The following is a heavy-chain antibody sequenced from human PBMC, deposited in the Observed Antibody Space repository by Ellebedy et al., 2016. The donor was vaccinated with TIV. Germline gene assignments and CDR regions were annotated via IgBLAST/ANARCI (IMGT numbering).Heavy chain of an antibody. D-gene: IGHD6-19*01. J-gene: IGHJ4*02. V-gene: IGHV4-39*01. CDR3: ASGEGLAVAVSLDY. CDR1: GGSISSSNYY. Sequence: MPSETLSLTCTVSGGSISSSNYYWGWTRQPPGKGLEWFGNIYSSGSTYFNPSLKSRVTISADTSNNQFSLKLRSVTAADTAVYYCASGEGLAVAVSLDYWGPGTLVTVSS. CDR2: IYSSGST.